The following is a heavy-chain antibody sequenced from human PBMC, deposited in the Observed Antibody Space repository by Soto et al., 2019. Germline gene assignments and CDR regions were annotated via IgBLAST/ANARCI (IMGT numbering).Heavy chain of an antibody. J-gene: IGHJ6*02. D-gene: IGHD1-1*01. CDR3: SRRNAETYSHYYAMDV. V-gene: IGHV2-26*03. CDR2: IFSDDER. Sequence: QVTLKESGPVLVKPTETLTLTCTISGFSLSNGRMGVSWIRQSPGKALEWLAHIFSDDERSYSTSMQSRLTISTDTSGTQVFLTMTNMAPVDTGTYYCSRRNAETYSHYYAMDVWGQGTTVTFS. CDR1: GFSLSNGRMG.